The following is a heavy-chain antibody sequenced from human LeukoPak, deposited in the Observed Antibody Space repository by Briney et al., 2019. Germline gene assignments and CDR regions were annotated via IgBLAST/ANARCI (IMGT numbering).Heavy chain of an antibody. CDR2: ISSSGSTI. J-gene: IGHJ4*02. Sequence: GGSLGLSCAASGFTFSDYYMSWIRQAPGKGLEWVSYISSSGSTIYYADSVKGRFTISRDNAKNSLYLQMNSLRAEDTAVYYCARDDYASDYFDYWGQGTLVTVSS. CDR3: ARDDYASDYFDY. V-gene: IGHV3-11*01. D-gene: IGHD4-17*01. CDR1: GFTFSDYY.